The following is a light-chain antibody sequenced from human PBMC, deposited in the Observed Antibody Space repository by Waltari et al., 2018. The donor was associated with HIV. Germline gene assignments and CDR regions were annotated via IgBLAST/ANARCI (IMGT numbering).Light chain of an antibody. CDR3: QQRSFWGT. CDR1: QSVSSY. CDR2: DAS. J-gene: IGKJ1*01. V-gene: IGKV3-11*01. Sequence: EIVLTQSPATLSFSPGERATLPCRASQSVSSYLAWYQQKPGQAPRLLIYDASNRATGIPTRFSGSGSGTDFTLTISSLEPEDFAVYYGQQRSFWGTFGQGTKVEIK.